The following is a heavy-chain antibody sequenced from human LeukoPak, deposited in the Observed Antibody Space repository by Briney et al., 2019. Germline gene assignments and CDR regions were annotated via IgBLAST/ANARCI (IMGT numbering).Heavy chain of an antibody. Sequence: PGGSLRLSCAASGFTFSNAWMSWVREAPGKGLEWVGRIKSKTDGGTTDYAAPVKGRFTISSDNSKNTLYLQMNSLRTEDTAVYYCARPHSGGYSLDYWGQGTLVTVSS. D-gene: IGHD3-22*01. CDR3: ARPHSGGYSLDY. V-gene: IGHV3-15*01. CDR2: IKSKTDGGTT. CDR1: GFTFSNAW. J-gene: IGHJ4*02.